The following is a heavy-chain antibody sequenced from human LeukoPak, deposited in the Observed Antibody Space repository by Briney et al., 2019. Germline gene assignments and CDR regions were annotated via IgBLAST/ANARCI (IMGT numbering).Heavy chain of an antibody. V-gene: IGHV3-66*01. CDR3: ARESTKPTGDFDY. Sequence: GGSLRLSCAASGFTVSSNYMSWVRQAPGKGLEWVSVIYSGGSTYYADFVKGRFTISRDNSKNTLYLQMNSLRAEDTAVYYCARESTKPTGDFDYWGQGTLVTVSS. J-gene: IGHJ4*02. CDR2: IYSGGST. D-gene: IGHD7-27*01. CDR1: GFTVSSNY.